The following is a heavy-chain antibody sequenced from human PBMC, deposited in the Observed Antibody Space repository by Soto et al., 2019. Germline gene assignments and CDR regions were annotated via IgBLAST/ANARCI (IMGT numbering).Heavy chain of an antibody. CDR3: ARVRTADEVMTMFGVVITPQLLDY. J-gene: IGHJ4*02. CDR2: IYYSGST. Sequence: TLSLTCTVSGVSIISDGYYWIWIRQHPGKGLEWIGYIYYSGSTYYNPSLKSRVTISVDTSKNQFSLKLSSVTAADTAVYYCARVRTADEVMTMFGVVITPQLLDYSGQGTLVIVSS. V-gene: IGHV4-31*03. CDR1: GVSIISDGYY. D-gene: IGHD3-3*01.